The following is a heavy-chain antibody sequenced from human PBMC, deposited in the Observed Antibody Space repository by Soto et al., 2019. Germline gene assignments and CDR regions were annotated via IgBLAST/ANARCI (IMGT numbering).Heavy chain of an antibody. CDR2: IHYGGST. D-gene: IGHD3-22*01. J-gene: IGHJ5*02. CDR1: GDSISNNNYY. V-gene: IGHV4-39*01. CDR3: ARQGITMIVVVVTDNWFDP. Sequence: PSETLSLTCSVSGDSISNNNYYWGWIRQPPGKALEWIGSIHYGGSTYYNPSLKSRVTISADTTKTQFSLKLRSVTAADTAVYYCARQGITMIVVVVTDNWFDPWGQGTLVTVSS.